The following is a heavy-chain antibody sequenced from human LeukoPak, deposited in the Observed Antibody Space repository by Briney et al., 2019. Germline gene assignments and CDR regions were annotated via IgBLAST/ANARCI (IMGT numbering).Heavy chain of an antibody. CDR1: GFTFSSYA. D-gene: IGHD3-9*01. Sequence: GGSLRLSCAASGFTFSSYAMSWVRQAPGKGLEWVSTISGSGSGTYYADSVKGRFTISRDNSKNTLYLQMNSLRAEDTAVYYCAKKGQQTGTDSFDYWGQGTLVTVSS. J-gene: IGHJ4*02. CDR3: AKKGQQTGTDSFDY. CDR2: ISGSGSGT. V-gene: IGHV3-23*01.